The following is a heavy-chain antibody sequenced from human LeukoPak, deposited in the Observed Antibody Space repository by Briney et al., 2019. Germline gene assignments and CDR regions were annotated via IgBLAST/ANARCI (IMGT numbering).Heavy chain of an antibody. CDR1: GGSISSSSYY. CDR3: ARHDVTIFGVVSATHFDY. V-gene: IGHV4-39*01. Sequence: SETLSLTCTVSGGSISSSSYYWGWIRQPPGKGLEWIGSIYYSGSTYYNPALNSRVTISVDTSKNPFSLKLNSVTAADTAVYYCARHDVTIFGVVSATHFDYWGQGTLVTVSS. J-gene: IGHJ4*02. CDR2: IYYSGST. D-gene: IGHD3-3*01.